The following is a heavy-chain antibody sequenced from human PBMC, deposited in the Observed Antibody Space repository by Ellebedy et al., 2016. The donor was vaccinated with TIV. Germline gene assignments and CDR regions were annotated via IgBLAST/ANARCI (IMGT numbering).Heavy chain of an antibody. J-gene: IGHJ4*02. CDR1: GFTFSSYG. CDR2: ISYDGSNK. CDR3: ARDQRRNYFDY. V-gene: IGHV3-30*03. Sequence: GESLKISXAASGFTFSSYGMHWVRQAPGKGLEWVAVISYDGSNKYYADSVKGRFTISRDNSKNTLYLQMNSLRAEDTAVYYCARDQRRNYFDYWGQGTLVTVSS.